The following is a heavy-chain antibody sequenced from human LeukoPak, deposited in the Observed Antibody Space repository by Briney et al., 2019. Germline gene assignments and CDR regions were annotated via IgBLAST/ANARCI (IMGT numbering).Heavy chain of an antibody. D-gene: IGHD3-10*01. V-gene: IGHV3-74*01. CDR2: IDRDASPT. J-gene: IGHJ5*01. Sequence: PGGSLRLSCTVSGFSFSSYWMSWVRQAPGKGLVWVSRIDRDASPTNYADSVKGRFTISRDNARNTLYLQMNSLRAEDTAVYYCARINSEDDSWGQGTLVTVSS. CDR3: ARINSEDDS. CDR1: GFSFSSYW.